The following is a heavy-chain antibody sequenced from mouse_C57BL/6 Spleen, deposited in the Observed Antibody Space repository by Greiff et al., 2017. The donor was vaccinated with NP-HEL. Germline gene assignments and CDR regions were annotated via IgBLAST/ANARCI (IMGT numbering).Heavy chain of an antibody. D-gene: IGHD2-3*01. CDR3: ARRCYDSYYFDY. Sequence: EVQLQESGPVLVKPGASVKMSCKASGYTFTDYYMNWVKQSHGKSLEWIGVINPYNGGTSYNQKFKGKATLTVDKSSSTAYMELNSLTSEDSAVYYCARRCYDSYYFDYWGQGTTLTVSS. CDR1: GYTFTDYY. V-gene: IGHV1-19*01. CDR2: INPYNGGT. J-gene: IGHJ2*01.